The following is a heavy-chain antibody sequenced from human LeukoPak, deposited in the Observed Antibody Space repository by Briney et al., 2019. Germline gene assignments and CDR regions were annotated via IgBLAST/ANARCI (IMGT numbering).Heavy chain of an antibody. CDR1: GGSISSSSYY. V-gene: IGHV4-39*07. D-gene: IGHD6-19*01. J-gene: IGHJ4*02. CDR2: IYYSGST. Sequence: SETLSLTCTVSGGSISSSSYYWGWIRQPPGKGLEWIGSIYYSGSTYYNLSLKSRVTISVDTSKNQFSLKLSSVTAADTAVYYCAGERGEEYSSGWYKTNFFDNWGQGIRVTVSS. CDR3: AGERGEEYSSGWYKTNFFDN.